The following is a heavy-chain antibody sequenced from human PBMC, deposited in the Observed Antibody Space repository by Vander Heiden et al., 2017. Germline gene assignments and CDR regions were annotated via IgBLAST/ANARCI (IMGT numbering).Heavy chain of an antibody. CDR1: GFTFSSHW. CDR2: INSDGSST. D-gene: IGHD6-19*01. CDR3: AIVIDGAVAGRGLDY. Sequence: EVQLVESGGGLVQPGGSLRLSCVAPGFTFSSHWMHWVGHDLGKGLVGVARINSDGSSTSYADSVKGRFTISRDNSKNTLFLQMNSLRAEDTAVYYCAIVIDGAVAGRGLDYWGHGTLVTVYS. V-gene: IGHV3-74*01. J-gene: IGHJ4*01.